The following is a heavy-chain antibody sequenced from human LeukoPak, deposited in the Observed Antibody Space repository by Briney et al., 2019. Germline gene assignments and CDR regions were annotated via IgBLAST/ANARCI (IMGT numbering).Heavy chain of an antibody. D-gene: IGHD4-23*01. J-gene: IGHJ4*02. CDR3: ARNDYGGNNGGSYRPRGQDY. V-gene: IGHV3-66*02. Sequence: GGSLRLSCAASGFTVSSNYMSWVRQAPGKGLEWVSVIYSGGSTYYADSVKGRFTISRDNSKNTLYLQMNSLRAEDTAVYYCARNDYGGNNGGSYRPRGQDYRGQGTLVTVSS. CDR2: IYSGGST. CDR1: GFTVSSNY.